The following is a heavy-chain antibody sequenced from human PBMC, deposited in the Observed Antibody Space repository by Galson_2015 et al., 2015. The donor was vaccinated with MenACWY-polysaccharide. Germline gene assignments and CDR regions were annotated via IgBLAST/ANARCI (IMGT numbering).Heavy chain of an antibody. D-gene: IGHD5-12*01. Sequence: SLRLSCAASGFTFSTYWMHWVRQAPGKGLVWVSRIKSDGSSTNYADSVKGRFTISRDNAKNTLYLQMNSLRAEDTALYHCARRYSAYDWGQGTLVTVSA. J-gene: IGHJ4*02. CDR3: ARRYSAYD. CDR1: GFTFSTYW. CDR2: IKSDGSST. V-gene: IGHV3-74*01.